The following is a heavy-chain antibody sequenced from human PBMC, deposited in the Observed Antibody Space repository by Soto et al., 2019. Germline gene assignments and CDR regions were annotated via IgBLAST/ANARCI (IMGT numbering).Heavy chain of an antibody. V-gene: IGHV3-7*03. CDR3: ARDVSAARFYGMDV. D-gene: IGHD2-8*01. Sequence: GGSLRLSCAASGFSFSSFWMSWVRQAPGKGLEWVANIREDGSEKYYVDSVRGRFTISRDNAKNSLYLQMSSLRAEDAAVYYCARDVSAARFYGMDVWGQGTTVTVSS. CDR1: GFSFSSFW. J-gene: IGHJ6*02. CDR2: IREDGSEK.